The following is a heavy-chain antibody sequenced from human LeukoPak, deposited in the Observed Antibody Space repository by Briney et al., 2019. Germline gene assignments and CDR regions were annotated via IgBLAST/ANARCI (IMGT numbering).Heavy chain of an antibody. CDR2: INPNSGGT. J-gene: IGHJ4*02. CDR1: GYTFTGYY. Sequence: GASVTVSCKASGYTFTGYYMHWVRQAPGQGLEWMGWINPNSGGTNYAQKFQGRVTMTRDTSISTAYMELSRLRSDDTAVYYCARVFTIDRIPYYFDYWGQGTLVTVSS. CDR3: ARVFTIDRIPYYFDY. V-gene: IGHV1-2*02. D-gene: IGHD3-10*01.